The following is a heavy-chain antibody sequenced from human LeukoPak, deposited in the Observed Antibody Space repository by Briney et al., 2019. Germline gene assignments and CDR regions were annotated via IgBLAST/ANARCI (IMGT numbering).Heavy chain of an antibody. V-gene: IGHV5-51*01. J-gene: IGHJ4*02. CDR1: GYSFTSYW. Sequence: GESLKISCKGSGYSFTSYWIGWVRQMPGKGLEWMGIIYPGDSDTRYSPSFQGQVTISADESISTAYLQWSSLKASDTAMYYCARQTSLTFGVVIRGFDYWGQGTLVTVSS. CDR3: ARQTSLTFGVVIRGFDY. CDR2: IYPGDSDT. D-gene: IGHD3-3*01.